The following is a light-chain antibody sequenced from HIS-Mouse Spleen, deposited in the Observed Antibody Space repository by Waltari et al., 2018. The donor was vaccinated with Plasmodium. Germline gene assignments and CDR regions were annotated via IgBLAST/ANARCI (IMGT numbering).Light chain of an antibody. CDR3: SSYAGSNNLV. CDR2: EVS. CDR1: SSDVGGYNY. J-gene: IGLJ2*01. Sequence: QSALTQPPSASGSPGQSVTISCTGTSSDVGGYNYVSWYQQHPGNAPKLMIYEVSKRPSGVPDRFSGSKAGKAASLTVSGRQAEDEADYYGSSYAGSNNLVFGGGTKLTVL. V-gene: IGLV2-8*01.